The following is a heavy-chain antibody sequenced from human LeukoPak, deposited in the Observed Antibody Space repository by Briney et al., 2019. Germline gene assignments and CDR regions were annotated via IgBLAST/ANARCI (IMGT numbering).Heavy chain of an antibody. CDR2: IYYTGST. CDR3: ARLHDFFEGNWFDP. V-gene: IGHV4-59*08. J-gene: IGHJ5*02. Sequence: SETLSLTCTVSAGSICKYYWSWIREPPGKGVEWIGYIYYTGSTTHNPSLESRVTISIDTSKNQFSLKLTSVTAADTAIYYCARLHDFFEGNWFDPWGQGTLVTVSS. CDR1: AGSICKYY. D-gene: IGHD2-21*02.